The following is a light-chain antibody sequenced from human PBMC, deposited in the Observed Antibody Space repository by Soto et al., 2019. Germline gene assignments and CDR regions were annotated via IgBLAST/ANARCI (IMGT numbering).Light chain of an antibody. V-gene: IGLV2-14*01. CDR3: TSYTPIVTLGSV. J-gene: IGLJ1*01. Sequence: QSALTQPASVSGSPGQSITISCTGTSSDIGGYNSVSWYQQHPGRAPRLIIYEVTNRPSGVSNRFSASKSGNTASLTISGRQAEDEDDYYCTSYTPIVTLGSVFGTGTKLTV. CDR1: SSDIGGYNS. CDR2: EVT.